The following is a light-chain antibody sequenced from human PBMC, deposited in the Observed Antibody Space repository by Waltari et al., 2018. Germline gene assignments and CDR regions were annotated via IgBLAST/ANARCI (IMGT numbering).Light chain of an antibody. V-gene: IGKV3-20*01. CDR1: QSISRY. J-gene: IGKJ1*01. CDR2: GAS. Sequence: IMLTQSPGTLSLSPGDRATLSCRASQSISRYLAWYQQKPGQAHRLLIYGASTRATGIPDRFSGSGSGTDFSLTISGLEPEDSAVYYCQHHFRLPATFGQGTKVEIK. CDR3: QHHFRLPAT.